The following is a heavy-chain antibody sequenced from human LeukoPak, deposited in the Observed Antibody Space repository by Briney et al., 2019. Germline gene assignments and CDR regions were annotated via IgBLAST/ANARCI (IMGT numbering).Heavy chain of an antibody. CDR3: ARGPDFWSGSTG. Sequence: SETLSLTCTVSGGSISSYYWSWIRQPPGKGLEWIGYIYYSGSTNYNPSLKSRVTISVDTSKNQFSLKLSSVTAADTAVYYCARGPDFWSGSTGWGQGTLVTVSS. CDR2: IYYSGST. J-gene: IGHJ4*02. D-gene: IGHD3-3*01. V-gene: IGHV4-59*01. CDR1: GGSISSYY.